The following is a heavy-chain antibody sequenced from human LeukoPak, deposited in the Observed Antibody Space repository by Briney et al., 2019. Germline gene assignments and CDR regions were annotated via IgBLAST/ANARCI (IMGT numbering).Heavy chain of an antibody. Sequence: SDTLSLTCTVSGGSISSYYWSWIRQPPGKGLEWIGYIYYSGSTNYNPSLKSRVTISVDTSKNQFSLKLSSVTAADTAVYYCARDRYGGFVDYWGQGTLVTVSS. CDR2: IYYSGST. V-gene: IGHV4-59*01. CDR1: GGSISSYY. J-gene: IGHJ4*02. D-gene: IGHD1-26*01. CDR3: ARDRYGGFVDY.